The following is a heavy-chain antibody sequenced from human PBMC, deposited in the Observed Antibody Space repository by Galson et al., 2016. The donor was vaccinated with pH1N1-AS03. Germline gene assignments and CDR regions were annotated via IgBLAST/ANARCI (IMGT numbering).Heavy chain of an antibody. V-gene: IGHV3-53*01. CDR1: GLTVNTNY. CDR2: IYSGGRT. D-gene: IGHD4/OR15-4a*01. J-gene: IGHJ4*02. CDR3: VRNDYENVDLQAFYFYY. Sequence: SLRLSCAASGLTVNTNYMSWVRQAPGKGLEWVSTIYSGGRTYYADSGKGRFTISRDNSKNTLYLQMNSLRTEDTAGYYCVRNDYENVDLQAFYFYYWGQGTLVTVSS.